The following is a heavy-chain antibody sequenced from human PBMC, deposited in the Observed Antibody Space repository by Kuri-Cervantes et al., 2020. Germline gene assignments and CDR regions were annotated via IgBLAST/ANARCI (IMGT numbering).Heavy chain of an antibody. Sequence: SGPTLVKPPQTLTLTCTFSGVSLSTSGVGVGWIRQPSGKALEWLALMYWDEDKRYSQSLKSRLNISKDTSKSQVVLTMTNMDPVDTSTYFCAHNTLNISWFFFDWFDPWGQGTLVTVSS. J-gene: IGHJ5*02. CDR1: GVSLSTSGVG. D-gene: IGHD2/OR15-2a*01. CDR2: MYWDEDK. V-gene: IGHV2-5*02. CDR3: AHNTLNISWFFFDWFDP.